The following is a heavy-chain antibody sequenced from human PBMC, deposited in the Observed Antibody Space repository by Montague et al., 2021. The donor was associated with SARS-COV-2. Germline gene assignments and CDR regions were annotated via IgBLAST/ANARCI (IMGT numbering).Heavy chain of an antibody. V-gene: IGHV3-21*01. CDR2: ISSESTYI. D-gene: IGHD2-15*01. CDR3: ARFETSKFYSSGVDV. J-gene: IGHJ6*02. CDR1: GFTSSSFS. Sequence: SLRLSCAASGFTSSSFSMNWVHQAPGKRLEWVASISSESTYILCAESVRGRFTVSRDNAQNLLFLQMNSLRAEDTALYYCARFETSKFYSSGVDVWGQGTTVTVSS.